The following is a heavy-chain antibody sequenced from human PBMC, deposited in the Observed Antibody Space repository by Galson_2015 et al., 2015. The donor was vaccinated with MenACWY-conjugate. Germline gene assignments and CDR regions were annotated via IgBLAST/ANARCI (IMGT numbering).Heavy chain of an antibody. CDR1: GASISSHH. J-gene: IGHJ4*02. CDR2: IRDTGSL. D-gene: IGHD7-27*01. Sequence: ETLSLTCTVSGASISSHHWSWFRQPPGQGLEWIAYIRDTGSLKDNPSLKSRVTMSADRSNNQFSLRLISVTAADTAVYYCARLPTWGSSFGYFDYWGQGILVAVSS. V-gene: IGHV4-59*08. CDR3: ARLPTWGSSFGYFDY.